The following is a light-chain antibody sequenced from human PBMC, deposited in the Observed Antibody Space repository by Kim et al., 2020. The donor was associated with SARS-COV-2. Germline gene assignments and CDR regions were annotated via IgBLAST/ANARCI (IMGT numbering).Light chain of an antibody. Sequence: GQSIIMSCTGTSSDVGGYNYVSWYQQHPGKVPKLMIYDVYHRPSGVSDRFSGSKSGNTAFLSISGLQAEDEADYYCSSFITGTTWVFGGGTQLTVL. CDR2: DVY. V-gene: IGLV2-14*03. CDR1: SSDVGGYNY. J-gene: IGLJ3*02. CDR3: SSFITGTTWV.